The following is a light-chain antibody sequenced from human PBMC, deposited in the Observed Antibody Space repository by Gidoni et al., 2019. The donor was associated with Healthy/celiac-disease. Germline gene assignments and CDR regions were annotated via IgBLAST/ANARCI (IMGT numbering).Light chain of an antibody. CDR2: DAS. CDR1: QDISTY. J-gene: IGKJ4*01. V-gene: IGKV1-33*01. Sequence: DIQITPSPSSLSASVGDRVTITCQASQDISTYLNWYQQKPGKAPKLLIYDASNLETGVPSRFSGSGSGTDFTFTISSLQPEDIATYYCQQYYNLPLTFXGXTKVEIK. CDR3: QQYYNLPLT.